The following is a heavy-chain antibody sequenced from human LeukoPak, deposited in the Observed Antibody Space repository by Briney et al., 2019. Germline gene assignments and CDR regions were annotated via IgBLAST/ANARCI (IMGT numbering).Heavy chain of an antibody. CDR2: ISGSGGST. CDR1: GFTFSSYA. Sequence: PGGSLRLSCAASGFTFSSYAMSWVRQAPGKGLEWVSAISGSGGSTYYADSVKGRFTISRDNSKNTLYLQMNSLRAEDTAVYYCAKAHPKDPIEYSSSWAFDYWGQGTLVTVSS. V-gene: IGHV3-23*01. J-gene: IGHJ4*02. D-gene: IGHD6-6*01. CDR3: AKAHPKDPIEYSSSWAFDY.